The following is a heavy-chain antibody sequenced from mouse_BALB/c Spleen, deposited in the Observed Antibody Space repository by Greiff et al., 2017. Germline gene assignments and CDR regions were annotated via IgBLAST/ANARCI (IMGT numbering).Heavy chain of an antibody. J-gene: IGHJ4*01. CDR3: AYWAMDY. V-gene: IGHV1-54*01. CDR1: GYAFTNYL. CDR2: INPGSGGT. Sequence: VKLMESGAELVRPGTSVKVSCKASGYAFTNYLIEWVKQRPGQGLEWIGVINPGSGGTNYNEKFKGKATLTADKSSSTAYMQLSSLTSDDSAVYFCAYWAMDYWGQGTSVTVSS.